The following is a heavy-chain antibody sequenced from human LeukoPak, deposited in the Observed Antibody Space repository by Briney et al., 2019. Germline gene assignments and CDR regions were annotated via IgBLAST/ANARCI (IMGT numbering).Heavy chain of an antibody. CDR3: AKDVRLRSHDY. CDR1: GFTFSSDA. J-gene: IGHJ4*02. CDR2: IRGSGGST. Sequence: GGSLRLSCAASGFTFSSDAMSWVRQAPGKGLEWVSAIRGSGGSTYYADSVKGRFTISRDNSKNTLYLQMNSLRAEDTAVYYCAKDVRLRSHDYWGQGTLVTVSS. D-gene: IGHD5-12*01. V-gene: IGHV3-23*01.